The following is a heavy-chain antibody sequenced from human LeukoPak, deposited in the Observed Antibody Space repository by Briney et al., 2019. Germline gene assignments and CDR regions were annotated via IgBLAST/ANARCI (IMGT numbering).Heavy chain of an antibody. CDR1: GGSFSGYY. J-gene: IGHJ1*01. V-gene: IGHV4-34*01. CDR3: ARGGYVLLREYFQN. D-gene: IGHD2-15*01. CDR2: INHSGST. Sequence: SETLSLTCAGYGGSFSGYYLSWLRQPPGKGLEGIGEINHSGSTNYNPSLKSRVTISVDTSKDQFSLKLSSVPAADTAVYYCARGGYVLLREYFQNWGQGTLVTVSS.